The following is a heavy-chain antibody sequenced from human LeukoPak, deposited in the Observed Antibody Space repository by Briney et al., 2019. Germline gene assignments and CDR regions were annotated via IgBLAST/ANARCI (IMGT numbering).Heavy chain of an antibody. Sequence: GGSLRLSCAASGFTFSSYWLSWVRQAPGKGLEWVANIKQDGGVKYYVDSVKGRFTISRDNAENSLYLQMHSLRAEDTAVYYCASIYNYGPFDYWGQGTLVTVSS. CDR3: ASIYNYGPFDY. V-gene: IGHV3-7*01. D-gene: IGHD5-18*01. CDR1: GFTFSSYW. CDR2: IKQDGGVK. J-gene: IGHJ4*02.